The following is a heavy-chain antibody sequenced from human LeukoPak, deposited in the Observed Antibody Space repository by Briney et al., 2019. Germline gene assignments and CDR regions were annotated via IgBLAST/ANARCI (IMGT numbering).Heavy chain of an antibody. V-gene: IGHV3-11*04. CDR2: ISGSGNTI. D-gene: IGHD1-26*01. CDR3: ARDPGAGPSYYYNAMDV. Sequence: GGSLRLSCAASGFTFSDYYMSWIRQAPGKGLEWVSYISGSGNTIYYADSVKGRFTISRDNAKNSLYLQMSSLRAEDMAVYYCARDPGAGPSYYYNAMDVWGQGTTVTVSS. CDR1: GFTFSDYY. J-gene: IGHJ6*02.